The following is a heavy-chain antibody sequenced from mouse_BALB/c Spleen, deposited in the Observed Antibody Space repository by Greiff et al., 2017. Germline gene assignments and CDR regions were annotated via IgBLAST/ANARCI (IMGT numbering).Heavy chain of an antibody. Sequence: EVKLMESGGGLVQPGGSLKLSCAASGFTFSSYGMSWVRQTPDKRLELVATINSNGGSTYYPDSVKGRFTISRDNAKNTLYLQMSSLKSEDTAMYYCARDRGTFFAYWGQGTLVTVSA. CDR2: INSNGGST. CDR3: ARDRGTFFAY. D-gene: IGHD3-1*01. CDR1: GFTFSSYG. J-gene: IGHJ3*01. V-gene: IGHV5-6-3*01.